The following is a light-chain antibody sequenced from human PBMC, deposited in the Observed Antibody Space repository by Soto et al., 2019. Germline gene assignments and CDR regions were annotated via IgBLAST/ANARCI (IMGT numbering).Light chain of an antibody. Sequence: LAEPPGTLPLSPGERASLSSRASQNVTPTHLARYQQRPGQPPRLLIYAAFIRATGVPDRFSASGSGTEFTLTITRLEPEDFAVSNCHYHDSSPEFAFGPGTKVDIK. J-gene: IGKJ3*01. V-gene: IGKV3-20*01. CDR3: HYHDSSPEFA. CDR2: AAF. CDR1: QNVTPTH.